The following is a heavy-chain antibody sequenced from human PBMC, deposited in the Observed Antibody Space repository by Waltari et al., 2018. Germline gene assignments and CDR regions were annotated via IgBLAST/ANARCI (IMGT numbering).Heavy chain of an antibody. CDR3: ARGGWGFYLDL. CDR1: GFTFSTYN. V-gene: IGHV3-21*01. Sequence: EVQLMESGGGLVKPGGSLRLSCAASGFTFSTYNMNWVRQAPGKGLEWFSSVSSNGAYIHYGDSVKGRFTISRDNAKTSLYLQMNGLRDEDTAVYYCARGGWGFYLDLWGQGALVTVSS. J-gene: IGHJ5*02. CDR2: VSSNGAYI. D-gene: IGHD7-27*01.